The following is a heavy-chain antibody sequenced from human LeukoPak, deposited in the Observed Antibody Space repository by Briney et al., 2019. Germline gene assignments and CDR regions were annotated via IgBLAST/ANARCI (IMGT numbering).Heavy chain of an antibody. CDR3: AQTGSSSGQ. CDR1: GFTVSSNY. Sequence: PGGSLRLSCAASGFTVSSNYMSWVRQAPGKGLEWVSGISDSGGGTYYTDAVKGRFTISRDNSKNTLYLQMNSLRAEDTAVYYCAQTGSSSGQWGQGTLVTVSS. V-gene: IGHV3-23*01. CDR2: ISDSGGGT. J-gene: IGHJ4*02. D-gene: IGHD6-6*01.